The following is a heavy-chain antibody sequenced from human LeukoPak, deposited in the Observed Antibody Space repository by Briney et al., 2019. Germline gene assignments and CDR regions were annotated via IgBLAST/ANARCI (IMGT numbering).Heavy chain of an antibody. D-gene: IGHD2-2*01. CDR3: ARDYCSSTSCYYAFDY. CDR2: INPSGGST. V-gene: IGHV1-46*01. J-gene: IGHJ4*02. Sequence: ASVKVSCKASGYTFTSYYMHWVRQAPGQGLGWMGIINPSGGSTSYAQKFQGRVTMTRDMSTSTVYMELSSLRSEDTAVYYCARDYCSSTSCYYAFDYWGQGTLVTVSS. CDR1: GYTFTSYY.